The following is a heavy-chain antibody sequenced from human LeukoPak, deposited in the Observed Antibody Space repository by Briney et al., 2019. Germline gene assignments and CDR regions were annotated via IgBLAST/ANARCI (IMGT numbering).Heavy chain of an antibody. CDR1: GGSIGSGGYY. CDR2: IYYSGST. V-gene: IGHV4-30-4*08. CDR3: AREAAGTGVDY. Sequence: SQTLSLTCTVSGGSIGSGGYYWSWIRQHPGKGLEWIGYIYYSGSTYYNPSLKSRVSISVDTSKNQFSLKLSSVTAADTAVYYCAREAAGTGVDYWGQGTLVTVSS. J-gene: IGHJ4*02. D-gene: IGHD6-13*01.